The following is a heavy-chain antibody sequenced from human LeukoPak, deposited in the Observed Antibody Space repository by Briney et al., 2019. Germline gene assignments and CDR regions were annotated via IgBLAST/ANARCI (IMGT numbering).Heavy chain of an antibody. Sequence: GASVTVSCKASGYTFTSYAMHWVRQAPGQRLEWMGWLNAGNGNTKYSQKFQGRVTITRDTSASTAYMELSSLRSEDTAVYYCARDHRGQSDYWGQGTLVTVSS. CDR1: GYTFTSYA. CDR3: ARDHRGQSDY. V-gene: IGHV1-3*01. CDR2: LNAGNGNT. J-gene: IGHJ4*02. D-gene: IGHD5-24*01.